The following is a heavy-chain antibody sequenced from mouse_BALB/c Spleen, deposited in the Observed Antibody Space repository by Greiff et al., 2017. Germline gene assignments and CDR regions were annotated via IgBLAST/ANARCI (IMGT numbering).Heavy chain of an antibody. Sequence: VQLQQSGAELVRPGTSVKVSCKASGYAFTNYLIEWVKQRPGQGLEWIGVINPGSGGTNYNEKFKGKATLTADKSSSTAYMQLSSLTSDDSAVYFCARSFYYDYAWFAYWGQGTLVTVSA. V-gene: IGHV1-54*03. CDR1: GYAFTNYL. J-gene: IGHJ3*01. D-gene: IGHD2-4*01. CDR2: INPGSGGT. CDR3: ARSFYYDYAWFAY.